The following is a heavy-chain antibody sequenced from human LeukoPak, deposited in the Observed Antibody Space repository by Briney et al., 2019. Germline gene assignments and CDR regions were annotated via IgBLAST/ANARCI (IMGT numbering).Heavy chain of an antibody. CDR3: ARQRSTRVEEFDY. V-gene: IGHV3-21*01. CDR1: GFTFSSYS. J-gene: IGHJ4*02. CDR2: ISSSSSYI. Sequence: GGSLRLSCAASGFTFSSYSMNWVRQAPGKGLEWVSSISSSSSYIYYADSVKGRFTISRDNAKNSLYLQMNSLRAEDTAVYYCARQRSTRVEEFDYWGQGTLVTVSS. D-gene: IGHD1-1*01.